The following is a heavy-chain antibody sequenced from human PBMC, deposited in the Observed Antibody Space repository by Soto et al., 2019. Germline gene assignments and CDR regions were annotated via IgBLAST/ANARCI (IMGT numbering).Heavy chain of an antibody. D-gene: IGHD1-7*01. CDR2: IYYSGST. Sequence: KPSETLSLTCTVSGGSISSYYWSWIRQPPGKGLEWIGYIYYSGSTNYNPSLKSRVTISVDTSKNQFSLKLSSVTAADTAVYYCARENYEGYFDYWGQGTLVTVSS. CDR1: GGSISSYY. V-gene: IGHV4-59*01. CDR3: ARENYEGYFDY. J-gene: IGHJ4*02.